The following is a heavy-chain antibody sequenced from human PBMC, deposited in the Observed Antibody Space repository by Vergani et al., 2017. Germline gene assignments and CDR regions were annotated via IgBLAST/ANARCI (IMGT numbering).Heavy chain of an antibody. CDR2: INPNSGGT. J-gene: IGHJ4*02. Sequence: QVQLVQSGAEVKKPGASVKVSCKASGYTFRNYRITWVRQAPGQGLEWMGWINPNSGGTNYAQKFQGRVTMTRDTYISTAYMELSRLRADDTAVYYCARGQWLPTLSFDYWGQGTLVTVSS. CDR1: GYTFRNYR. CDR3: ARGQWLPTLSFDY. V-gene: IGHV1-2*02. D-gene: IGHD6-19*01.